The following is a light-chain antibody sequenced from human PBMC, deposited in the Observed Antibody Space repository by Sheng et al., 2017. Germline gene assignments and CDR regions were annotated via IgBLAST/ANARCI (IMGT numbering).Light chain of an antibody. J-gene: IGKJ1*01. CDR2: AAA. CDR1: QSITNDY. CDR3: QQYGSSPGWT. Sequence: VLTQSPGTLSLSPGERATLSCRASQSITNDYLAWYQQKPGQAPRLLIFAAASRATGIPDRFSGSGSGTDFTLTISRLEPEDFAVYYCQQYGSSPGWTFGQGTKVEIK. V-gene: IGKV3-20*01.